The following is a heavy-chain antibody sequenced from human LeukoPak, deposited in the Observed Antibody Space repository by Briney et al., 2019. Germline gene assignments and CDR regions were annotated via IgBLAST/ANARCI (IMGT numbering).Heavy chain of an antibody. Sequence: PSETLSLTCTVSGGSISSYYWSWIRQPPGKGLEWIGYIYTSGSTNYNPSLKSRVTISVDTSKNQFSLKLSSVTAADTAVYYCARRAAGGSGSYYHDYWGQGTLVTVSS. CDR1: GGSISSYY. J-gene: IGHJ4*02. V-gene: IGHV4-4*09. D-gene: IGHD3-10*01. CDR2: IYTSGST. CDR3: ARRAAGGSGSYYHDY.